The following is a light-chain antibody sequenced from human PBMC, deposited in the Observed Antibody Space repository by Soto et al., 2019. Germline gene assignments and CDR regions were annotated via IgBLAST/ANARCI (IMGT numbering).Light chain of an antibody. CDR1: NSNIGSNT. V-gene: IGLV1-44*01. Sequence: QSVLTQPPSASGTPGQRVTISCSGSNSNIGSNTVNWYQQLPGTAPKLLIYSNNQRPSGVPGRFSDSKSGTSASLAISGLQSEDEADYYCATWDSSLSAAVFGGGTKLTVL. CDR2: SNN. J-gene: IGLJ2*01. CDR3: ATWDSSLSAAV.